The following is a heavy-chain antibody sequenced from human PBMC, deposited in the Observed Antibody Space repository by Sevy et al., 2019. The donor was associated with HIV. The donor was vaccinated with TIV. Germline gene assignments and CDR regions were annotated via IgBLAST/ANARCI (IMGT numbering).Heavy chain of an antibody. V-gene: IGHV4-59*01. D-gene: IGHD3-22*01. CDR3: ARERDYYDSSLGY. CDR2: IYYSGST. J-gene: IGHJ4*02. CDR1: DGSISSYY. Sequence: SETLSLTCTVSDGSISSYYYSWIRQPPGKGLEWIGYIYYSGSTNYNPSLKSRVTISLDTSKNQFSLKLSSVTAADTAVYYCARERDYYDSSLGYWGQGTLVTVSS.